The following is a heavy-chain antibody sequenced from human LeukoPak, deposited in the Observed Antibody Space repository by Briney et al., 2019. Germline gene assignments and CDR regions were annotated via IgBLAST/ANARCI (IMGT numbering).Heavy chain of an antibody. CDR3: ARDNSGSYRLDY. Sequence: GGSLRLSCAASGLTFSSYWMNWVRQAPGKGLEWVSYISSSSGTIYYADSVKGRLTISRVNAKNSLYLQMNSLRDEDTAVYYCARDNSGSYRLDYWGQGTLVTVSS. D-gene: IGHD3-10*01. J-gene: IGHJ4*02. V-gene: IGHV3-48*02. CDR1: GLTFSSYW. CDR2: ISSSSGTI.